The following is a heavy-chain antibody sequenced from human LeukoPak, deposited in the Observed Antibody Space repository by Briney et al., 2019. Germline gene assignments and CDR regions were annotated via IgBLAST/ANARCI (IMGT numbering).Heavy chain of an antibody. CDR2: IYTSGST. Sequence: SETLSLTCTVSGGSISSYYWSWIRQPAGKGLEWIGRIYTSGSTNYNPSLKSRVTMSVDTSKNQFSLKLSSVTAADTAVYYCASTSGFLLHGYYFDYWGQGTLVTVSS. J-gene: IGHJ4*02. CDR3: ASTSGFLLHGYYFDY. D-gene: IGHD3-10*01. CDR1: GGSISSYY. V-gene: IGHV4-4*07.